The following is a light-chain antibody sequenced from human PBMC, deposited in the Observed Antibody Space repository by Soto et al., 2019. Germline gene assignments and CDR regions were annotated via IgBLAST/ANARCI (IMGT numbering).Light chain of an antibody. J-gene: IGKJ1*01. CDR1: YSLIHSDGDTY. CDR3: MQGTHWPWT. V-gene: IGKV2-30*02. CDR2: EVS. Sequence: DVVMTQSPLSLPVTLGQPASISCRSSYSLIHSDGDTYLSWFQQRPGQSPRRLIYEVSNRDSGVPDRFSGSGSGTDFTLKISRVEAEDVGIYYCMQGTHWPWTFGQGTEVEIK.